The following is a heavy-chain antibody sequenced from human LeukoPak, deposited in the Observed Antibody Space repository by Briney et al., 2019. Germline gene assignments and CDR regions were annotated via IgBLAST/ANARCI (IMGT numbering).Heavy chain of an antibody. Sequence: ASVKVSCKASGYTFTSYAISWVRQAPGHGLEWMGWISAYNGATKYAQKLQGRVTMTTDTSTSTAYVELRSLRSDDTAVYYCARDRSSSWYYFDYWGQGTLVTVSS. D-gene: IGHD6-13*01. CDR3: ARDRSSSWYYFDY. V-gene: IGHV1-18*01. CDR2: ISAYNGAT. J-gene: IGHJ4*02. CDR1: GYTFTSYA.